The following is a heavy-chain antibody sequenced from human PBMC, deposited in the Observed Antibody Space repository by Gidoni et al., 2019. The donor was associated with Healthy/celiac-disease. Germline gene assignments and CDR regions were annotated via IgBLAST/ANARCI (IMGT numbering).Heavy chain of an antibody. J-gene: IGHJ5*02. Sequence: EVQLVESGGGVGQPGGSLKPPAAASGFTFRGSAMHWVRQASGQGLAWVGRLRSTANSYATAYAASVKGRFTISRHDSKNTAYLQMNSLKTADTAVYYCTREDLGWFDPWGQGTLVTVSS. V-gene: IGHV3-73*02. CDR3: TREDLGWFDP. CDR2: LRSTANSYAT. CDR1: GFTFRGSA.